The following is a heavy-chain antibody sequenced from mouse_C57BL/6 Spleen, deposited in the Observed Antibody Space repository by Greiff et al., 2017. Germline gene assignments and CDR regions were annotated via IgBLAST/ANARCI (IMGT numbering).Heavy chain of an antibody. CDR2: IYPGDGDT. V-gene: IGHV1-80*01. J-gene: IGHJ4*01. D-gene: IGHD2-5*01. Sequence: QVQLQQSGAELVKPGASVKISCKASGYAFSSYWMNWVKQRPGKGLEWIGQIYPGDGDTNYNGKFKGKATLTADKSSSTAYMQLSSLTSEDSAVYFCARGGGAYYSNYGDAMDYWGQGTSVTVSS. CDR3: ARGGGAYYSNYGDAMDY. CDR1: GYAFSSYW.